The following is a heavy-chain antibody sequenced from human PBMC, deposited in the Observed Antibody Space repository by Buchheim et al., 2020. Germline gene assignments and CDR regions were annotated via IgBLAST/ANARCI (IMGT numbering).Heavy chain of an antibody. CDR3: ARGPRGYRDSSGYAVY. V-gene: IGHV1-69*12. Sequence: QVQLVQSGAELKRPGSSVKVSCKVSGGIFSSYAISWVRQAPGQGLEWMGGIIPILKTPNYAQKFQGRVTITADESARTAYMELSSLTSDDTAMYYCARGPRGYRDSSGYAVYWGEGSL. J-gene: IGHJ4*02. CDR2: IIPILKTP. D-gene: IGHD3-22*01. CDR1: GGIFSSYA.